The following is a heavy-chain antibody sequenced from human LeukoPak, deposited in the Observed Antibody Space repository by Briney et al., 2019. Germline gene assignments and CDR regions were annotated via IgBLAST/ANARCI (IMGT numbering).Heavy chain of an antibody. J-gene: IGHJ5*02. CDR1: GSSISSSSYY. D-gene: IGHD1-26*01. V-gene: IGHV4-39*07. CDR3: ARGIIVGATWGENDNWFDP. Sequence: SETLSLTCTVSGSSISSSSYYWGWIRQPPGKGLEWIGSIYYSGSTYYNPSLKSRVTISVDTSKNQFSLKLSSVTAADTAVYYCARGIIVGATWGENDNWFDPWGQGTLVTVSS. CDR2: IYYSGST.